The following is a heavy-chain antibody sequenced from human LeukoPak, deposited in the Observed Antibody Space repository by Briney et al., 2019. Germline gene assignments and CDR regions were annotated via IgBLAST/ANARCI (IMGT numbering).Heavy chain of an antibody. D-gene: IGHD3-9*01. CDR2: INPNSGGT. Sequence: ASVKVSCKASGYTFTGYYMHWVRRAPGQGLEWMGRINPNSGGTNYAQKFQGRVTMTRDTSISTAYMELSRLRSDDTAVYYCARGFLHYDILTGYQKQGSWFDPWGQGTLVTVSS. CDR1: GYTFTGYY. CDR3: ARGFLHYDILTGYQKQGSWFDP. J-gene: IGHJ5*02. V-gene: IGHV1-2*06.